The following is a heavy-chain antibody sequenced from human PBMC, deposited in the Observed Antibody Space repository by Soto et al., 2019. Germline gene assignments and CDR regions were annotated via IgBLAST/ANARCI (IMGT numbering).Heavy chain of an antibody. V-gene: IGHV4-30-2*01. CDR2: IYHSGST. CDR1: GGSISSGGYS. J-gene: IGHJ4*02. CDR3: ASGQAPSLAY. Sequence: PSETLSLTCAVSGGSISSGGYSWSWIRQPPGKGLEWIGYIYHSGSTYYNPSLKSRVTISVDRSKNQFSLKLSSVTAADTAVYYCASGQAPSLAYRGQRTLVTVSS.